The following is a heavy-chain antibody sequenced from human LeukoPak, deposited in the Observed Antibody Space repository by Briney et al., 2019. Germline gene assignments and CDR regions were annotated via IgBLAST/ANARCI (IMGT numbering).Heavy chain of an antibody. CDR2: IYYSGST. V-gene: IGHV4-39*01. D-gene: IGHD2-2*02. Sequence: SETLSLTCTVSGGSISSSSYYWGWIRQPPGKGLEWIGSIYYSGSTYYNPSLKSRVTISVDTSKNQFSLKLSSVTAADTAVYYCARWSRTLYDAFDIWGQGTMVTASS. CDR3: ARWSRTLYDAFDI. CDR1: GGSISSSSYY. J-gene: IGHJ3*02.